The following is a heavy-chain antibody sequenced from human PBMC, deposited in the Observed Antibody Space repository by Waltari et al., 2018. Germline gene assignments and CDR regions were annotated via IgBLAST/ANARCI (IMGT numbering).Heavy chain of an antibody. D-gene: IGHD5-12*01. V-gene: IGHV4-39*01. CDR1: GGSISSSSYY. CDR3: ARYSGYDWYYYYGMDV. Sequence: QLQLQESGPGLVKPSETLSLTCTVSGGSISSSSYYWGWIRQPPGKGLGWIGSIYYSGSTYYNPSLKSRVTISVDTSKNQFSLKLSSVTAADTAVYYCARYSGYDWYYYYGMDVWGQGTTVTVSS. CDR2: IYYSGST. J-gene: IGHJ6*02.